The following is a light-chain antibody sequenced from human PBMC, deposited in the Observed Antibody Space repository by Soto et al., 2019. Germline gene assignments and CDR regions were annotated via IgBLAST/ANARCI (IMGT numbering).Light chain of an antibody. CDR2: EVS. J-gene: IGLJ1*01. Sequence: QSVLTQPPSASESPGQSVTISCTGTSSDVGGYNYVSWYQQHPGKAPKLMIYEVSTRPSGVPDRFSGYKSGNTASLTVSGLQAEDEADYYCSSYAGSNNNYVFGTGTKVTVL. CDR3: SSYAGSNNNYV. CDR1: SSDVGGYNY. V-gene: IGLV2-8*01.